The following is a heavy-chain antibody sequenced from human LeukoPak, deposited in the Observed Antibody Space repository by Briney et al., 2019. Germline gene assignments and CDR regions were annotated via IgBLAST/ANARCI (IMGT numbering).Heavy chain of an antibody. CDR2: INRYGSA. J-gene: IGHJ4*02. D-gene: IGHD4-11*01. V-gene: IGHV4-34*01. CDR3: ARDSPYSPHDS. CDR1: SGSFNTYY. Sequence: PSETLSLTCAVYSGSFNTYYWSWIRHPPHKGLQWIGQINRYGSANYNPSLKSRVAISLDTSKNQFSLKVTSVTAADTAVYYCARDSPYSPHDSWGQGTLVTVSS.